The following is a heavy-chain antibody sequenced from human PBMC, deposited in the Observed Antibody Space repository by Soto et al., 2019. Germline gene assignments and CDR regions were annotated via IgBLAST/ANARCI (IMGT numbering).Heavy chain of an antibody. CDR3: AAAYGGSSFDY. Sequence: AGSLRLSCAVSGFTFSSYGMYWGRQGPGKGLGRVGVIWHDGSNKYYADSVKGRFTISRDNSTNKMYLQMNSLRAEDTAVYYFAAAYGGSSFDYWGQGTLVTVSS. CDR1: GFTFSSYG. D-gene: IGHD2-21*01. CDR2: IWHDGSNK. V-gene: IGHV3-33*01. J-gene: IGHJ4*02.